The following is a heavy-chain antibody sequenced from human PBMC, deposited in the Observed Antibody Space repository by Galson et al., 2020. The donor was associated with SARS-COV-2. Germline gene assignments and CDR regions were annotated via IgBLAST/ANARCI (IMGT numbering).Heavy chain of an antibody. V-gene: IGHV3-11*01. CDR3: ARDVYCSGGSCDSYGLDV. Sequence: GESLKISCAASGFSFSDFYMSWVRQAPGKGLEWVSYITHSGSTIYYADSVKGRFTISRDNANNSLYLQMNSLRAEDTAVYFCARDVYCSGGSCDSYGLDVWGQGTTVTVSS. CDR1: GFSFSDFY. CDR2: ITHSGSTI. J-gene: IGHJ6*02. D-gene: IGHD2-15*01.